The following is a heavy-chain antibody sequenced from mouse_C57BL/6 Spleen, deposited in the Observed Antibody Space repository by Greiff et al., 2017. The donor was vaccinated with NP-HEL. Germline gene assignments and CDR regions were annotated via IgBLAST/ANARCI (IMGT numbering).Heavy chain of an antibody. CDR2: IYPGDGDT. J-gene: IGHJ3*01. CDR1: GYAFSSYW. Sequence: QVQLQQSGAELVKPGASVKISCKASGYAFSSYWMNWVKQRPGKGLEWIGQIYPGDGDTNYNGKFKGKATLTADKSSSTAYMQLSSLTSEDSAVYFCAREVYGNYEGFAYWGQGTLVTVSA. V-gene: IGHV1-80*01. D-gene: IGHD2-1*01. CDR3: AREVYGNYEGFAY.